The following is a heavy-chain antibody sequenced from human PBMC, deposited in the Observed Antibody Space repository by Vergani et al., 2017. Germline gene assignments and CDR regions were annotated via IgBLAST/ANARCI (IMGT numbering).Heavy chain of an antibody. Sequence: QVQLQESGPGLVTPSETLSLTCTVSGGSISSYYWSWIRQPPGKGREWIGYIYYSGSTNYNPSLKSRVTISVDTSKNQFSLKLSSVTAADTAVYYCARAPGKGMKYAFDIWGQGTMVTVSS. CDR1: GGSISSYY. CDR3: ARAPGKGMKYAFDI. V-gene: IGHV4-59*01. J-gene: IGHJ3*02. CDR2: IYYSGST. D-gene: IGHD3-10*01.